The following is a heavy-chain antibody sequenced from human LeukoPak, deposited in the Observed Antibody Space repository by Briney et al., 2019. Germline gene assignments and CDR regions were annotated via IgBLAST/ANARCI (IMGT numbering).Heavy chain of an antibody. CDR3: ARGGSSPLDY. Sequence: SETLSLTCTVSGGSISSYYWSWIRQPPGKGLEWIGYIYYSGSTNYSPSLKSRVTISVDTSKNQFSLKLSSVTAADTAVYYCARGGSSPLDYWGQGTLVTVSS. V-gene: IGHV4-59*01. D-gene: IGHD6-13*01. CDR1: GGSISSYY. CDR2: IYYSGST. J-gene: IGHJ4*02.